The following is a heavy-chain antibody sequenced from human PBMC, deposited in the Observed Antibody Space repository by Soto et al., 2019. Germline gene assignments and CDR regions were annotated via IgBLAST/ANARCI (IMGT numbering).Heavy chain of an antibody. D-gene: IGHD3-22*01. CDR1: GFTFSSYG. CDR3: AKGDYYDSSGQGYFDY. J-gene: IGHJ4*02. Sequence: GGSLRLSCAASGFTFSSYGMHWVRQAPGKGLEWVAVISYDGSNKYYADSVKGRFTISRDNSKNTLYLQMNSLRAEDTAAYYCAKGDYYDSSGQGYFDYWGQGTLVTVSS. CDR2: ISYDGSNK. V-gene: IGHV3-30*18.